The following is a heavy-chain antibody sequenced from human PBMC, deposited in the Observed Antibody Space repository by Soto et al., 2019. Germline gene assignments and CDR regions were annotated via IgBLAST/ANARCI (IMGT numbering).Heavy chain of an antibody. CDR3: AREPATAKPEGVDF. D-gene: IGHD1-1*01. CDR1: GYTFSDYY. J-gene: IGHJ4*02. Sequence: ASVKVSCKASGYTFSDYYIHWVRQAPGQGLEWMGWINPNSGGTRYAPKFQGGVTMTRDTSITTAYMELSRLRSGDTAVYYCAREPATAKPEGVDFWGQGTPVTVSS. V-gene: IGHV1-2*02. CDR2: INPNSGGT.